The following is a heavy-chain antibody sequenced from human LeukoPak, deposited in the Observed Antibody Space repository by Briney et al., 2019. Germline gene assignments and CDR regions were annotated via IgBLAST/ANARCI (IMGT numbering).Heavy chain of an antibody. CDR1: GGTFSSYA. CDR2: IIPIFGTA. D-gene: IGHD6-19*01. CDR3: ARRGPGWVAGFDY. Sequence: SVKVSCKASGGTFSSYAISWVRQAPGQGLEWMGGIIPIFGTANYAQKFQGRVTMTRDMSTSTVYMELSSLRSEDTAVYYCARRGPGWVAGFDYWGQGTLVTVSS. J-gene: IGHJ4*02. V-gene: IGHV1-69*05.